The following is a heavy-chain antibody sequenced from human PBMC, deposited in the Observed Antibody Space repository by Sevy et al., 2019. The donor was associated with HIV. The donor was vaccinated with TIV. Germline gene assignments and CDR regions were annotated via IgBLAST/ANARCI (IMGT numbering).Heavy chain of an antibody. J-gene: IGHJ4*02. CDR1: EFTFSTYA. Sequence: GGSLRLSCAASEFTFSTYAMNWVRQAPGKGLEWVSAISGSCVSTYYADSVKGRFTISRDNSKNTLYLQMNSLRAEDTAVYYCAKDRGTYGVRPSYFDYWGRGTLLTVSS. V-gene: IGHV3-23*01. D-gene: IGHD3-10*01. CDR3: AKDRGTYGVRPSYFDY. CDR2: ISGSCVST.